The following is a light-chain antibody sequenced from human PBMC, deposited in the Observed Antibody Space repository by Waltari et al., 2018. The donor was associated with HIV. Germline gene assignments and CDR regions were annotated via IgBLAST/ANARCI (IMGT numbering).Light chain of an antibody. CDR3: QQRSNWPLT. Sequence: EIVLTQSPATLSFSPGARATLSCRASQSVSSYLAWYQQKPGQAPRLLIYDASNRATGIPARFSGSGSGTDFTLTISSLEPEDFAVYYCQQRSNWPLTFGQGTRLEIK. V-gene: IGKV3-11*01. CDR2: DAS. CDR1: QSVSSY. J-gene: IGKJ5*01.